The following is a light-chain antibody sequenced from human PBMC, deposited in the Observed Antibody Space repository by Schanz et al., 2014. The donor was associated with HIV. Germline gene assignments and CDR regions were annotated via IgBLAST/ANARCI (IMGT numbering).Light chain of an antibody. CDR2: GAS. Sequence: EIVLTQSPGTLSLSPGERATLSCRTSQSVSSSYLDWYQQKPGQAPRLLIYGASSRATGIPDRFSGSGSGTDFTLTISRLEPEDFAVYYCQQYGGSPTFGQGTKVEIK. V-gene: IGKV3-20*01. CDR1: QSVSSSY. CDR3: QQYGGSPT. J-gene: IGKJ1*01.